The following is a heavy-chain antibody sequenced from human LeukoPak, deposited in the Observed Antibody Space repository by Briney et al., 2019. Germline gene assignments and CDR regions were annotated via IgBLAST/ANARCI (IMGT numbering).Heavy chain of an antibody. J-gene: IGHJ4*02. CDR3: ARARAVAEDY. CDR1: GFTFSSYS. CDR2: LSSSSSYI. V-gene: IGHV3-21*01. D-gene: IGHD6-19*01. Sequence: GGSLRLSCAASGFTFSSYSMNWVRQAPGKGLEWVSSLSSSSSYIDYADSVKGRFTISRDNAKNSLYLQMNSLRAEDTAVYYCARARAVAEDYWGQGTLVTVSS.